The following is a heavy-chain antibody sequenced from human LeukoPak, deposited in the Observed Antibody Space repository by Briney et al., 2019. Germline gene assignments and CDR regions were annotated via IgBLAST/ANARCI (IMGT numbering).Heavy chain of an antibody. Sequence: PSETLSLTCTVSGGSIGSYYWSWIRQPPGKGLEWIGYSFYSGSTTYNPSLKSRVTISVDTSKNQFSLKLTSVTAADTAVYYRARGRGGSLNDYSGQGTLVTVSS. CDR3: ARGRGGSLNDY. V-gene: IGHV4-59*01. CDR1: GGSIGSYY. D-gene: IGHD2-15*01. CDR2: SFYSGST. J-gene: IGHJ4*02.